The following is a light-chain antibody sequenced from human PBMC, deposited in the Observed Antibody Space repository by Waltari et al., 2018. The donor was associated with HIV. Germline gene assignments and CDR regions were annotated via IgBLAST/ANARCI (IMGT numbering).Light chain of an antibody. V-gene: IGLV2-23*02. CDR3: CSYAGSSTLV. CDR2: EVS. J-gene: IGLJ2*01. CDR1: SSDVGRYNL. Sequence: QSALTQPASVSGSPGQSITLPFPGTSSDVGRYNLVSWYQHHPGKAPKLMIYEVSKRPSGVSNRFSGSKSGNTASLTISGLQAEDEADYYCCSYAGSSTLVFGGGTKLPVL.